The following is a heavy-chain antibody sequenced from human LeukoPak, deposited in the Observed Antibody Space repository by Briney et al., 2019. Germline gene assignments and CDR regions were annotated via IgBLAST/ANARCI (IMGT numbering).Heavy chain of an antibody. CDR3: ARDDYYYYGMDV. CDR2: IYYSGST. V-gene: IGHV4-59*01. CDR1: GGSISSYY. Sequence: PSETLSLTCTVSGGSISSYYWSWIRQPPGKGLEWIGYIYYSGSTNYNPSLKSRVTLSVDTSKNQFSLKLSSVTAADTAVYYCARDDYYYYGMDVWGQGTTVTVSS. J-gene: IGHJ6*02.